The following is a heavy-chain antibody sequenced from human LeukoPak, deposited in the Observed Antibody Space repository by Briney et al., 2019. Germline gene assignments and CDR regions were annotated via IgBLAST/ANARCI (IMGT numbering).Heavy chain of an antibody. CDR2: IYYSGST. V-gene: IGHV4-59*01. D-gene: IGHD3-3*01. CDR3: ARDPQDVLRDSGYYMDV. J-gene: IGHJ6*03. Sequence: SETLSLTCTVSGGSISSYYWSWIRQPPGKGLEWIGYIYYSGSTNYNPSLKSRVTISVDTSKNQFSLKLSSVTAADTAVYYCARDPQDVLRDSGYYMDVWGKGTTVTVSS. CDR1: GGSISSYY.